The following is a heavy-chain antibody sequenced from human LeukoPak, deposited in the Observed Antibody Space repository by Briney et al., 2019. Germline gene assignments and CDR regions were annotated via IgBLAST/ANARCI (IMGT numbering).Heavy chain of an antibody. CDR2: IRYDGSNK. CDR1: GFTFSSYG. CDR3: ARENCSSTSCYDDYYYGMDV. D-gene: IGHD2-2*01. V-gene: IGHV3-33*01. Sequence: PGRSLRLSCAASGFTFSSYGMHWVRQAPGKGLEWVAVIRYDGSNKYYADSVKGRFTISRDNSKNTLYLQMNSLRAEDTAMYYCARENCSSTSCYDDYYYGMDVWGQGTTVTVSS. J-gene: IGHJ6*02.